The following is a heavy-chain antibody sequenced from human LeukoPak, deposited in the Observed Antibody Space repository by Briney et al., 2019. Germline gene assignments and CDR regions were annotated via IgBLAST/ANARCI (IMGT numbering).Heavy chain of an antibody. Sequence: PSQTLSLTCTVSGGSISSGGYYWSWIRQPPGKGLEWIGYIYHSGSTYYNPSLKSRATISVDTPKNQVSLKLSSVTAADTAVYYCARGRTQLVPDYWGQGTLVTVSS. CDR3: ARGRTQLVPDY. D-gene: IGHD6-13*01. CDR2: IYHSGST. V-gene: IGHV4-30-2*01. J-gene: IGHJ4*02. CDR1: GGSISSGGYY.